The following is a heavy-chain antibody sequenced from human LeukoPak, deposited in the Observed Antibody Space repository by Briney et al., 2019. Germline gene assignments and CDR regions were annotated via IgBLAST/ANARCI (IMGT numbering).Heavy chain of an antibody. D-gene: IGHD4-17*01. CDR2: IYTSGST. CDR3: AREPLTVPPFYYYYGMDV. V-gene: IGHV4-61*02. Sequence: SETLSLTCTVSGGSISSGSCYWSWIRQPAGKGLEWIGRIYTSGSTNYNPSLKSRVTISVDTSKNQFSLKLSSVTAADTAVYYCAREPLTVPPFYYYYGMDVWGQGTTVTVSS. J-gene: IGHJ6*02. CDR1: GGSISSGSCY.